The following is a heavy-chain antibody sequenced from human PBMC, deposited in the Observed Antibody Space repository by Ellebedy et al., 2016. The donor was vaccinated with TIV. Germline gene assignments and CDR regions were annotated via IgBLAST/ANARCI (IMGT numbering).Heavy chain of an antibody. CDR1: GFTFSSYA. D-gene: IGHD3-10*01. V-gene: IGHV3-23*01. CDR3: AKDQDYYGSGSQTTYWFDP. J-gene: IGHJ5*02. Sequence: PGGSLRLSCAASGFTFSSYAMIWVRQAPGKGLEWVSGISGGETTYYGDSVKGRFTISRDNSKNTLYLQMNSLRTEDTAVYYCAKDQDYYGSGSQTTYWFDPWGQGTLVTVSS. CDR2: ISGGETT.